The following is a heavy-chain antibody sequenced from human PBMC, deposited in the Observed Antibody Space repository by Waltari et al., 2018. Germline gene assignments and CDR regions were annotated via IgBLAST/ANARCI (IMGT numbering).Heavy chain of an antibody. CDR1: GFTFSSYA. CDR2: SSGSGGRT. Sequence: EVQLLESGGGLVQPGGSLRLSCAASGFTFSSYAMSWVRQAPGKGLEWVSASSGSGGRTDYADSVKGRFTISRDNAKNTLYLQMNSPRAEDTAVYYCAKDRDNIVATADFDYWGQGTLVTVSS. D-gene: IGHD5-12*01. CDR3: AKDRDNIVATADFDY. V-gene: IGHV3-23*01. J-gene: IGHJ4*02.